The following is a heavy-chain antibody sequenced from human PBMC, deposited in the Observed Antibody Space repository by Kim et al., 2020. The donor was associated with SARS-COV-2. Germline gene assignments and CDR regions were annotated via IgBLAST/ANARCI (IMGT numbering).Heavy chain of an antibody. D-gene: IGHD3-22*01. CDR3: ARVPYYYDSSVGDDAFDI. Sequence: KGRFTNSRDNAKNSLYLQMNSLRAEDTAVYYCARVPYYYDSSVGDDAFDIWGQGTMVTVSS. J-gene: IGHJ3*02. V-gene: IGHV3-11*06.